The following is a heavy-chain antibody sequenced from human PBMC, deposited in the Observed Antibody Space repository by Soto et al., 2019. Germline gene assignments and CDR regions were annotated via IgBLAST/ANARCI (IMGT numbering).Heavy chain of an antibody. Sequence: ASVKVSCKTSGYTFTTYNINWVRQAPGQGLEWIGWISTYNEYTHYAQNLQGRVTLTIDTSTTTAYMELRGLRSDDTAVYYCARDDYGDLGYWGQGTLVTVSS. D-gene: IGHD2-21*01. V-gene: IGHV1-18*01. CDR2: ISTYNEYT. CDR1: GYTFTTYN. J-gene: IGHJ4*02. CDR3: ARDDYGDLGY.